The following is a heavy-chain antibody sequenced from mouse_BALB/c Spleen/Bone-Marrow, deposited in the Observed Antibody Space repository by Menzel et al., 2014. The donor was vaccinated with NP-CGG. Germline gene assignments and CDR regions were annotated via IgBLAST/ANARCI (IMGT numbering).Heavy chain of an antibody. CDR3: ARASVVPYYFDF. D-gene: IGHD1-1*01. CDR1: GYTFSNYW. J-gene: IGHJ2*01. V-gene: IGHV1-9*01. Sequence: VQGVESGAELMEPGASVKISCKATGYTFSNYWIDWVKQRPGHGLEWIGEILPGSGTANYNEKLKGKATFTADTSSNTAYMQLSSLTSEDSALYYCARASVVPYYFDFWGQGTTLTVSS. CDR2: ILPGSGTA.